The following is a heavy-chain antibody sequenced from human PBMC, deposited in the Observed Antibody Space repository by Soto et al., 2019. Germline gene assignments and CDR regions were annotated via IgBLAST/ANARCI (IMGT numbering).Heavy chain of an antibody. Sequence: GGSLRLSCAASGFTFSSYWMSWVRQAPGKGLEWVANIKQDGSEKYYVDSVKGRFTISRDNAKNSLYLQMNSLRAEDTAVYYCATSAEILTGYYNDYWGQGTLVTVSS. V-gene: IGHV3-7*05. CDR3: ATSAEILTGYYNDY. D-gene: IGHD3-9*01. CDR1: GFTFSSYW. J-gene: IGHJ4*02. CDR2: IKQDGSEK.